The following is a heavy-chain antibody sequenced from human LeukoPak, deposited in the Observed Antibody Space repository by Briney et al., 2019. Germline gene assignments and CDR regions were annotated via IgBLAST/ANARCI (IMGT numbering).Heavy chain of an antibody. D-gene: IGHD6-6*01. Sequence: SVKVSCKASGGTFSSYAISWVRQAPGQGLEWMGGIIPIFGTANYAQKFQGRVTITADESTSTAYMELSSLRSEGTAVYYCARPDSSIAARYDAFDIWGQGTMVTVSS. CDR2: IIPIFGTA. CDR3: ARPDSSIAARYDAFDI. V-gene: IGHV1-69*01. J-gene: IGHJ3*02. CDR1: GGTFSSYA.